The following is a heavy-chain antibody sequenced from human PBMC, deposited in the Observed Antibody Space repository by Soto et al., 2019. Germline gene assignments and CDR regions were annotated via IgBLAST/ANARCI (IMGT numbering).Heavy chain of an antibody. J-gene: IGHJ3*02. Sequence: QVQLQESGPGLVKPSQTLSLTCTVSGGSISSGGYYWSWIRQHPGKGLEWIGYIYYSGSTYYNPSLKRXDTVSXXTSKNQFSLKLSSVTAADTAVYYCANHDVFHAFDIWGQGTMVTVSS. CDR1: GGSISSGGYY. CDR2: IYYSGST. D-gene: IGHD1-1*01. CDR3: ANHDVFHAFDI. V-gene: IGHV4-31*03.